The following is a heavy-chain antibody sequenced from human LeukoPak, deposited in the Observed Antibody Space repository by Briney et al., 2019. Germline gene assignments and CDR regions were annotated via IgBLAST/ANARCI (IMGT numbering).Heavy chain of an antibody. CDR2: ISYDGSNK. CDR1: GFTFSNFW. V-gene: IGHV3-30-3*01. Sequence: GGSLRLSCAASGFTFSNFWMNWVRQAPGKGLEWVAVISYDGSNKYYADSVKGRFTISRDNSKNTLYLQMNSLRAEDTAVYYCARDTMVALGDAFDIWGQGTMVTVSS. J-gene: IGHJ3*02. CDR3: ARDTMVALGDAFDI. D-gene: IGHD3-10*01.